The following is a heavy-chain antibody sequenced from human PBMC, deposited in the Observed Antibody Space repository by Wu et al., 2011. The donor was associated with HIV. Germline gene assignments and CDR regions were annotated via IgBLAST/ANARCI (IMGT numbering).Heavy chain of an antibody. J-gene: IGHJ3*02. CDR3: ATERGYDSDAFDI. D-gene: IGHD3-22*01. Sequence: QVKLVQSGAEVKKPGASVKVSCKASGYIFNTYGINWLRQAPGQGLEWVGWINTNDGKTNYAQKFQGRVTMTTDTSTSTAYMELSSLRSEDTAVFYCATERGYDSDAFDIWGQGTMVTVSS. CDR1: GYIFNTYG. V-gene: IGHV1-18*01. CDR2: INTNDGKT.